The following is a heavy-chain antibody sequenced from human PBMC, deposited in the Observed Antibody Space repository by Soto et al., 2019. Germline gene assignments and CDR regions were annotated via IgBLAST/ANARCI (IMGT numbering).Heavy chain of an antibody. J-gene: IGHJ3*02. CDR3: ARAPYYYDSSGYYQFTDAFDI. Sequence: GGSLRLSCAASGFTFNFYAMHWVRQAPGKGLEWVALISYGGSNKYYADSVQGRFTISRDNSKTTLYLQMNSLRAEDTAVYYCARAPYYYDSSGYYQFTDAFDIWGQGTMVTVSS. D-gene: IGHD3-22*01. CDR1: GFTFNFYA. V-gene: IGHV3-30*14. CDR2: ISYGGSNK.